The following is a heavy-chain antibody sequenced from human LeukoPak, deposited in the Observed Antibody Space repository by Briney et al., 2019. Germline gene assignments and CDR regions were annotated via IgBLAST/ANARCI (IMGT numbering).Heavy chain of an antibody. CDR2: INRNGGST. D-gene: IGHD3-10*01. V-gene: IGHV3-20*04. Sequence: PGGSLRLSCAASGFIFDDYGMSWVRQAPGKGLEWGSGINRNGGSTGYADSVKGRFTISRDNAKNSLYLQMNSLRAEDTALYYCARPYYGSGSYRDPFDYWGQGTLVTVSS. CDR3: ARPYYGSGSYRDPFDY. J-gene: IGHJ4*02. CDR1: GFIFDDYG.